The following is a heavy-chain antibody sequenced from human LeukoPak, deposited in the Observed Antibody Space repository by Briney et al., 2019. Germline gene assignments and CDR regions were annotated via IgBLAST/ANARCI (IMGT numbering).Heavy chain of an antibody. CDR1: GFTFSSYS. D-gene: IGHD3-10*01. V-gene: IGHV3-48*04. CDR2: ISSSSSTI. Sequence: GGSLRLSYAASGFTFSSYSMNWVRQAPGKGLEWVSYISSSSSTIYYADSVKGRFTISRDNAKNSLYLQMNSLKAEDTAIYYCAKDRGLSLWVGVSNAFDVWGKGTMVTVPS. J-gene: IGHJ3*01. CDR3: AKDRGLSLWVGVSNAFDV.